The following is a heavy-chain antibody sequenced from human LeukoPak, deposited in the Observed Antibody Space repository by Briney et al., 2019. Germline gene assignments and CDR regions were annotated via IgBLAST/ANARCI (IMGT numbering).Heavy chain of an antibody. V-gene: IGHV4-4*02. D-gene: IGHD6-19*01. CDR3: ARVSRRAVEASFLDY. CDR2: IYHSGST. J-gene: IGHJ4*02. CDR1: GASISSSNW. Sequence: PSGTLSLTCAVSGASISSSNWWSWVRQHPGKGLEWIGEIYHSGSTNYGPSLKSRVTISVDKSKNQFSLNLTSVTAADTAVYYCARVSRRAVEASFLDYWGQGTLVTVSS.